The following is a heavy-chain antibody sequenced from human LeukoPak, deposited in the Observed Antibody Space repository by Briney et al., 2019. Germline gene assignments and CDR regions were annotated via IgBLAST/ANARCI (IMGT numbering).Heavy chain of an antibody. CDR2: INLSGGST. V-gene: IGHV1-46*01. CDR3: ATLMTMEVPPFDY. Sequence: ASVKVSCKASGYTFTTYYMHWVRQAPGQGLEWIGIINLSGGSTTYAQKFQGRVTMTRDTSTNTVYMALSSLRSDDTAVYYCATLMTMEVPPFDYWGQGTLVTVSS. J-gene: IGHJ4*02. CDR1: GYTFTTYY. D-gene: IGHD4-23*01.